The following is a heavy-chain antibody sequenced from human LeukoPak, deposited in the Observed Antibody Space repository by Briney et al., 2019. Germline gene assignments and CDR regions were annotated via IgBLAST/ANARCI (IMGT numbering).Heavy chain of an antibody. CDR1: GFTFSSYW. D-gene: IGHD2/OR15-2a*01. J-gene: IGHJ5*02. Sequence: GGSLRLSCAASGFTFSSYWMYWVRQAPGKGLVWVSRINSDGRSTSYADSVKARFTISRDNAKNTLYLQMNSLRAEDTAVYYCARERRISVNWFDPWGQGTLVTVSS. CDR3: ARERRISVNWFDP. V-gene: IGHV3-74*01. CDR2: INSDGRST.